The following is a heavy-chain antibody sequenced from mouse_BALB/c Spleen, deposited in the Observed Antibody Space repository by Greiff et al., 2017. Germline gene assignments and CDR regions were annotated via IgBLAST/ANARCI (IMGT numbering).Heavy chain of an antibody. J-gene: IGHJ3*01. V-gene: IGHV1-39*01. CDR1: GYSFTGYN. Sequence: VQLQQSGPELEKPGASVKISCKASGYSFTGYNMNWVKQSNGKSLEWIGNIDPYYGGTSYNQKFKGKATLTVDKSSSTAYMQLKSLTSEDSAIYFCARGPLYDGYYGFAYWGQGTLVTVSA. D-gene: IGHD2-3*01. CDR3: ARGPLYDGYYGFAY. CDR2: IDPYYGGT.